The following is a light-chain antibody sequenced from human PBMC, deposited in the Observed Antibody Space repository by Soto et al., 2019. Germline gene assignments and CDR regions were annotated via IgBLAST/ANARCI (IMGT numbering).Light chain of an antibody. Sequence: DIVMTQSPLSLPVTPGEPASISCRSSQSLLYSTGYTFLNWYLQKPGQSPQLLIYMGSNRASGVPDWFSGSGSGTDFILKISRVEAEDVGVSYCMQTLRTPFTFGPGTKVDIK. CDR2: MGS. CDR1: QSLLYSTGYTF. V-gene: IGKV2-28*01. J-gene: IGKJ3*01. CDR3: MQTLRTPFT.